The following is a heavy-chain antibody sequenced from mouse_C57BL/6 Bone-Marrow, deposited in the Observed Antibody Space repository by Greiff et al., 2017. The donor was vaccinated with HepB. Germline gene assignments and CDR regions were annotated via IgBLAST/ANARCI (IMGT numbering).Heavy chain of an antibody. CDR1: EYEFPSHD. CDR2: INSDGGSP. V-gene: IGHV5-2*01. J-gene: IGHJ3*01. CDR3: ARPFLTSSWFAY. Sequence: EVKLQESGGGLVQPGASLKLSCESNEYEFPSHDMSWVRKTPEKRLELVAAINSDGGSPYYPDTMERRFIISRDNTKKTLYMQMSSLRSEDTALYDGARPFLTSSWFAYWGQGTLVTVSA. D-gene: IGHD5-1*01.